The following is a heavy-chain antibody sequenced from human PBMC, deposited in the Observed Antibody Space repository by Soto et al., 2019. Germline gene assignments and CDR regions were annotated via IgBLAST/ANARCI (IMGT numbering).Heavy chain of an antibody. CDR1: EDTFRNYA. CDR2: IIPIFGTA. J-gene: IGHJ4*02. CDR3: ARDLDASGSYYTDY. V-gene: IGHV1-69*06. D-gene: IGHD3-10*01. Sequence: SVKVSCKASEDTFRNYAISWVRQAPGQGLEWMGGIIPIFGTANYAQKFQGRVTITADTSANTVYLELSSLRSDDTAVYYCARDLDASGSYYTDYWGQGTLVTVSS.